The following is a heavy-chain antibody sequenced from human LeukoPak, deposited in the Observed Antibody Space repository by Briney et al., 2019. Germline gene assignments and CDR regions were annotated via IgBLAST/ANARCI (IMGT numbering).Heavy chain of an antibody. CDR2: IYYNGNT. CDR3: VRNFDSYNAFDI. J-gene: IGHJ3*02. Sequence: SQTLSLTCTVSGGSISSGGYNWSWIRQHPGKGLEWIGYIYYNGNTYYNPSLKSRLTISGDTSKNQFSLKLSTVTAADTAVYYCVRNFDSYNAFDIWGQGTMVTVSS. V-gene: IGHV4-31*03. CDR1: GGSISSGGYN. D-gene: IGHD3-22*01.